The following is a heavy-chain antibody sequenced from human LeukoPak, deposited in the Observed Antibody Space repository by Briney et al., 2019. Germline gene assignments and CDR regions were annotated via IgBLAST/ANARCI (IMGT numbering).Heavy chain of an antibody. Sequence: GGSLRLSCAASGFSFSIYVMNWVRQAPGKGLEWVSGISGSGDNTYYADSVKGRFTISRDNSKNALFLQVNSLRAEDTAVYYCAKYPTYYYGMDVWGQGTTVTVSS. D-gene: IGHD1-26*01. V-gene: IGHV3-23*01. CDR3: AKYPTYYYGMDV. CDR2: ISGSGDNT. J-gene: IGHJ6*02. CDR1: GFSFSIYV.